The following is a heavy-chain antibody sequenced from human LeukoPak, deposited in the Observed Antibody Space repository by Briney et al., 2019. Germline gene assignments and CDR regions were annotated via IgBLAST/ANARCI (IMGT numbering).Heavy chain of an antibody. J-gene: IGHJ4*02. CDR3: AKVGGADYYGSGSYYNWVR. V-gene: IGHV3-23*01. CDR2: ISGSGGST. CDR1: GFTFSSYA. Sequence: GGSLRLSCAASGFTFSSYAMSWVRQAPGKGLEWVSAISGSGGSTYYADSVKGRFTISRDNSKNTLYLQMNSLSAEDTAVYYCAKVGGADYYGSGSYYNWVRWGQGTLVTVSS. D-gene: IGHD3-10*01.